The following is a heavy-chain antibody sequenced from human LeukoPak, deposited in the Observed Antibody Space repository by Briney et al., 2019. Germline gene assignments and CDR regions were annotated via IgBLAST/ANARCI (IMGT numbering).Heavy chain of an antibody. V-gene: IGHV3-66*01. CDR1: GFTVSENY. CDR2: FYSGGST. J-gene: IGHJ1*01. Sequence: GGSLRLSCAASGFTVSENYMSWVRQAPGKGLEWVSVFYSGGSTRYADSVKGRFTISRDNSKNTLYLQLNSLRAEDTAVYFCASSSWSSEYFHYWGQGTLVTVSS. D-gene: IGHD6-13*01. CDR3: ASSSWSSEYFHY.